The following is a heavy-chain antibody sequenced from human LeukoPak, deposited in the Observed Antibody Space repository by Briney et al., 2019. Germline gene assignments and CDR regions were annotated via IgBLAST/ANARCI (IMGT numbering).Heavy chain of an antibody. V-gene: IGHV4-59*01. Sequence: SETLSLTCTVSGGSISSYYWSWIRQPPGKGLEWIGYIYYSGSTNYNPSLKSRVTISVDTSKNQFSLKLSSVTAADTAVYYCARGDCSSTSCYIGDWFNPWGQGTLVTVSS. D-gene: IGHD2-2*02. CDR3: ARGDCSSTSCYIGDWFNP. J-gene: IGHJ5*02. CDR1: GGSISSYY. CDR2: IYYSGST.